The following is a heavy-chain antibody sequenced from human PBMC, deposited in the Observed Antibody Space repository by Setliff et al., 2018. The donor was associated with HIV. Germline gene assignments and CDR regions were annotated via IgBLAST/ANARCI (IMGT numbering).Heavy chain of an antibody. Sequence: PSETLSLTCTVSGGSISSGGYYWSWIRQHPGKGLEWIGYIHYSGSTYFNPSLKSRVTISLDTSKNQFSLKVSSMTAADTAVYYCVRHTLTTRWFDSWGQGILVTVSS. CDR2: IHYSGST. D-gene: IGHD4-17*01. J-gene: IGHJ5*01. CDR3: VRHTLTTRWFDS. CDR1: GGSISSGGYY. V-gene: IGHV4-31*03.